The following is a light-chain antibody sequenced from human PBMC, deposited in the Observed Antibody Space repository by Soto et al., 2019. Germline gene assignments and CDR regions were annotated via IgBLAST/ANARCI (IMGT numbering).Light chain of an antibody. V-gene: IGKV1-5*01. CDR2: DAS. Sequence: DIQMTQSPSILSASVGDRVTITCRASQSISNWLAWYQQKPGRAPKVLIYDASSLQSGVPSRFSGRGSGTESTLTISSVQPDDIATYYCQQYKSYSYTFGQGTNLEI. CDR3: QQYKSYSYT. CDR1: QSISNW. J-gene: IGKJ2*01.